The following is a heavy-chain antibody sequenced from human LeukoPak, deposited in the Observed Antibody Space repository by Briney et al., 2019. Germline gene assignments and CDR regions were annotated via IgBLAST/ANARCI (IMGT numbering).Heavy chain of an antibody. CDR2: INPSGGST. J-gene: IGHJ6*02. Sequence: ASVKVSCKASGYTSTSYYMHWVRQAPGQGLEWMGMINPSGGSTTYAQKFQDRITMTRDTSTSTAYMELSSLRSEDTAVYYCARDAVMVGTTYYYDSSGYYPPNYYYGMDVWGQGTTVTVSS. V-gene: IGHV1-46*01. CDR1: GYTSTSYY. D-gene: IGHD3-22*01. CDR3: ARDAVMVGTTYYYDSSGYYPPNYYYGMDV.